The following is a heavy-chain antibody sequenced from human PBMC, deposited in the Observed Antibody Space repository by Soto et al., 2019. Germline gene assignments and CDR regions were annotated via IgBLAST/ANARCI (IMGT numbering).Heavy chain of an antibody. CDR3: ARGGYFATNGYYYVDGYSEF. V-gene: IGHV4-4*02. D-gene: IGHD3-22*01. J-gene: IGHJ4*02. CDR2: IYHSGST. Sequence: PWKGLEWIGEIYHSGSTNYNPSLKSRVTISADKSKNQFSLKLRSVTAADTAVYYCARGGYFATNGYYYVDGYSEFWGKGTLVTVSS.